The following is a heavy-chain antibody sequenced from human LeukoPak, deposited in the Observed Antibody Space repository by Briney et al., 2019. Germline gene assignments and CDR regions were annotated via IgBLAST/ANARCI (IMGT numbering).Heavy chain of an antibody. V-gene: IGHV1-18*01. D-gene: IGHD3-10*01. CDR2: ISAYNGNT. Sequence: ASVKVSCKASGYTFTSYGISWVRQAPGQGLEWMGWISAYNGNTNYAQKLQGRVTMTTDTSTSTAYMELRSLRSDDTAVYYCAREGHYGSGSYPAYGMDVWGQGTTVTVSS. CDR3: AREGHYGSGSYPAYGMDV. CDR1: GYTFTSYG. J-gene: IGHJ6*02.